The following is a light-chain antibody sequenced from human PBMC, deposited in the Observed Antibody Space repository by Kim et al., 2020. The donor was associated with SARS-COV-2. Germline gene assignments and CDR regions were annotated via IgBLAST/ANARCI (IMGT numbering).Light chain of an antibody. CDR3: QQYNSYST. V-gene: IGKV1-5*03. CDR2: KAS. Sequence: DIHMTQSPSTLSASVGDRVTITCRASQSISDWLAWYPQKPGKAPNLLIYKASSLESEVPSRFSGSGFGTQFTLTIKSLQPDDFATYYRQQYNSYSTFGQGTKVDSK. CDR1: QSISDW. J-gene: IGKJ1*01.